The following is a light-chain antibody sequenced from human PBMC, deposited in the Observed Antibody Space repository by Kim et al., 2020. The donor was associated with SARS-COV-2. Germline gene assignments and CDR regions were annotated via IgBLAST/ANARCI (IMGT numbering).Light chain of an antibody. Sequence: QSALTQPASVSGSPGQSITISCTGTGSDVGGYNYVSWYLQHPGKAPKLMIYDVNKRPSGVSNRFSGSKSGNTASLTISGLQAEDEADYYCSSYASSTTWVFGGWTQLTVL. CDR1: GSDVGGYNY. J-gene: IGLJ3*02. CDR3: SSYASSTTWV. CDR2: DVN. V-gene: IGLV2-14*03.